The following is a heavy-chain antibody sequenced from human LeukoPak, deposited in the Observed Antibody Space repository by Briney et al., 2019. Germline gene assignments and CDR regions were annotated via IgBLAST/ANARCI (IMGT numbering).Heavy chain of an antibody. J-gene: IGHJ6*03. Sequence: SETLSLTCAVYGGSFSGYYWSWIRQPPGKGLEGIGEINHSGSTNYNPSLKSRVTISVDTSKNQFSLKLSSVTAADTAVYYCARHRHVVVVAATRYMDVWGKGTTVTVSS. CDR2: INHSGST. D-gene: IGHD2-15*01. V-gene: IGHV4-34*01. CDR3: ARHRHVVVVAATRYMDV. CDR1: GGSFSGYY.